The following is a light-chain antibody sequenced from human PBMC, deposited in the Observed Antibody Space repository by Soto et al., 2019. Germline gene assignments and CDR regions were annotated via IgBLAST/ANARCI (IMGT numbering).Light chain of an antibody. J-gene: IGKJ1*01. V-gene: IGKV3-20*01. CDR1: QSVGSNY. CDR2: GAS. Sequence: EIVLTQSPGTLSLSPGERATLSCRASQSVGSNYLAWYQQKPGQAPRILIFGASSRATGIPDRFSGSGSGTDFILTISRLEPEDFAVYYCQQYGSSSWTFGQGTKVEIK. CDR3: QQYGSSSWT.